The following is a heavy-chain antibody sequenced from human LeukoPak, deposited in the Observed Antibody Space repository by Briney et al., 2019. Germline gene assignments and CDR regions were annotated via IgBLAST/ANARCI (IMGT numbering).Heavy chain of an antibody. D-gene: IGHD3-3*01. CDR1: GGTFSSYA. CDR2: IIPIFGTA. Sequence: SVKVSCKASGGTFSSYAISWVRQAPGQGLEWMGGIIPIFGTANYAQKFQGRVTITADESTSTAYMELSSLRSEDTAVYYCASVDGVVVIPVYFQHWGQGTLVTVSS. CDR3: ASVDGVVVIPVYFQH. J-gene: IGHJ1*01. V-gene: IGHV1-69*13.